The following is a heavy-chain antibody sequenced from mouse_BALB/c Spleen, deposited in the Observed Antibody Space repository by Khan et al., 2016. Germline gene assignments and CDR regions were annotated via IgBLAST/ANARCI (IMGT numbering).Heavy chain of an antibody. J-gene: IGHJ3*01. CDR3: ARDDQDYDAWFAS. CDR2: IWPGGST. D-gene: IGHD2-4*01. V-gene: IGHV2-9*02. Sequence: QVQLQQSGPGLVAPSQSLSITCTVSGFSLTNSGVHWIRQPPGKGLEWLGVIWPGGSTDYNSALMSRLSITKDNSQNQVFLKMISLQTDDTAMYXYARDDQDYDAWFASWGQGTLVIVSA. CDR1: GFSLTNSG.